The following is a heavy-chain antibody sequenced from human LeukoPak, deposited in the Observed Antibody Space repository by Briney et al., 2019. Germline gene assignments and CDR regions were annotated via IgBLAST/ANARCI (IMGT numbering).Heavy chain of an antibody. J-gene: IGHJ4*02. Sequence: SETLSLTCTVSGGSISSSSYYWGWIRQPPGKGLEWIGSIYYSGSTYYNPSLKSRVTISVGTSKNQFSLKLSSVTAADTAVYYCARQGGDSSGYYYASLDYWGQGTLVTVSS. V-gene: IGHV4-39*01. D-gene: IGHD3-22*01. CDR2: IYYSGST. CDR3: ARQGGDSSGYYYASLDY. CDR1: GGSISSSSYY.